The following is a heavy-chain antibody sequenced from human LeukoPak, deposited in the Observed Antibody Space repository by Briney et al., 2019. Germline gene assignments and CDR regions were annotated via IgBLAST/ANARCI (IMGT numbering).Heavy chain of an antibody. CDR1: GGSFSGYY. CDR2: INHSGST. Sequence: PSETLSLTCAVYGGSFSGYYWSWIRQPPGKGLEWIGEINHSGSTNYNPSLKSRATISVDKSKNQFSLKLSSVTAADTAVYYCARGIAAAGQYFDYWGQGTLVTVSS. J-gene: IGHJ4*02. CDR3: ARGIAAAGQYFDY. D-gene: IGHD6-13*01. V-gene: IGHV4-34*01.